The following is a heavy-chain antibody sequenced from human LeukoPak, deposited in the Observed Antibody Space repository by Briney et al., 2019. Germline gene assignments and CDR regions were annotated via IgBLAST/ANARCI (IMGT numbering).Heavy chain of an antibody. CDR1: GGSISSGSYY. J-gene: IGHJ3*02. V-gene: IGHV4-61*02. D-gene: IGHD2-2*01. CDR2: IYTSGST. Sequence: SETLSLTCTVSGGSISSGSYYWSWIRQPAGKGLEWIGRIYTSGSTNYNPSLKSRVTISVDTSKNQFSLKLSSVTAADTAVYYCARRSWTAVDIWGQGTMVTVSS. CDR3: ARRSWTAVDI.